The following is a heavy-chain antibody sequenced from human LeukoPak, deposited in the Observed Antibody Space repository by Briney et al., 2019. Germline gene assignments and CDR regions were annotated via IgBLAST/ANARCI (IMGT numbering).Heavy chain of an antibody. Sequence: PGGSLRLSCAASGFTFSNHAMSWVRQAPGKGLEWVSGISGNGIATYYADSVKGGFTISRDNSKNTLYLQMNSLRVEDTAVYYCARDYREGLGSGWPGDYWGQGTLVTVSS. CDR2: ISGNGIAT. CDR3: ARDYREGLGSGWPGDY. V-gene: IGHV3-23*01. CDR1: GFTFSNHA. D-gene: IGHD6-19*01. J-gene: IGHJ4*02.